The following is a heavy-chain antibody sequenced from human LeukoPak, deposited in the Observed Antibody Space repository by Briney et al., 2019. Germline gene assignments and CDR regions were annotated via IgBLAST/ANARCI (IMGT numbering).Heavy chain of an antibody. CDR2: ISLNSGSI. J-gene: IGHJ5*02. Sequence: GGSLRLSCAASGFTFDDYAMHWVRQAPGKGLEWVSGISLNSGSIGYADSVKGRFTISRDNPKNSLYLQMNSLRAEDTALYYCAKDSGGRYYYFWSAFDPWGQGTLVTVSS. CDR1: GFTFDDYA. CDR3: AKDSGGRYYYFWSAFDP. V-gene: IGHV3-9*01. D-gene: IGHD3-3*01.